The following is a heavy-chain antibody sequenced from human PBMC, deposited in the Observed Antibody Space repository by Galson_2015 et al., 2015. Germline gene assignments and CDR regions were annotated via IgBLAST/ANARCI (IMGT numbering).Heavy chain of an antibody. CDR1: GITFADCA. CDR3: ALENVVHPIRGSATGFGFDP. Sequence: SLRLSCAASGITFADCAMSWFRQAPGKGLEWVSFIRGKAFSGTTAYAASVKGRFTISRDDSKSIAYLQMSSLKTEDTAVYYCALENVVHPIRGSATGFGFDPWGQGILVTVSS. V-gene: IGHV3-49*03. D-gene: IGHD3-10*01. CDR2: IRGKAFSGTT. J-gene: IGHJ5*02.